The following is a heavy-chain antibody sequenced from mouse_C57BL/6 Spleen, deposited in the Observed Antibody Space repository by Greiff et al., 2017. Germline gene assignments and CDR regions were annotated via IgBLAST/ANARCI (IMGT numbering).Heavy chain of an antibody. Sequence: QVQLKESGAELVKPGASVKMSCKASGYTFTTYPIEWMKQNHGKSLEWIGNFHPYNDDTKYNEKFKGKATLTVEKSSSTVYLELSRLTSDDSDVYYCARGYSNYDAMDYWGQGTSVTVSS. V-gene: IGHV1-47*01. CDR1: GYTFTTYP. CDR2: FHPYNDDT. CDR3: ARGYSNYDAMDY. J-gene: IGHJ4*01. D-gene: IGHD2-5*01.